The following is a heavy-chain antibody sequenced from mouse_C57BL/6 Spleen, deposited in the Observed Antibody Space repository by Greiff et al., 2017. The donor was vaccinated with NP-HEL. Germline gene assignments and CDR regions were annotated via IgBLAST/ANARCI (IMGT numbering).Heavy chain of an antibody. CDR3: ARERDYYGSSYDLDY. V-gene: IGHV3-6*01. CDR2: ISYDGSN. CDR1: GYSITSGYY. Sequence: EVKLQESGPGLVKPSQSLSLTCSVTGYSITSGYYWNWIRQFPGNKLEWMGYISYDGSNNYNPSLKNRISITRDTSKNQFFLKLNSVTTEDTATYYCARERDYYGSSYDLDYWGQGTTLTVSS. J-gene: IGHJ2*01. D-gene: IGHD1-1*01.